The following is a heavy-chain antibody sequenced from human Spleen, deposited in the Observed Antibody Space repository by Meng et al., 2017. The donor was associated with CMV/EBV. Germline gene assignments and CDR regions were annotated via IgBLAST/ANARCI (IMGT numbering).Heavy chain of an antibody. CDR2: IKQDGSEK. CDR3: ARSRGPPYFFGMDV. Sequence: GESLKISCAASGFTFSSYWMSWVRQAPGKGLEWVANIKQDGSEKYYVDSVKGRFTISRDNAKNSLYLQMNSLRAEDTAVYYCARSRGPPYFFGMDVWGQGTTVTVSS. V-gene: IGHV3-7*01. CDR1: GFTFSSYW. J-gene: IGHJ6*02.